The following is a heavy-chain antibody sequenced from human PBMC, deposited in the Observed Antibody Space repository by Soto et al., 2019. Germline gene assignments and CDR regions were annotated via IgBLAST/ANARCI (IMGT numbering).Heavy chain of an antibody. D-gene: IGHD4-17*01. CDR1: GFSFSSYG. J-gene: IGHJ4*02. CDR3: AKDYGDYLMIDY. CDR2: IWYDGSNK. V-gene: IGHV3-33*06. Sequence: PGGSLRLSCAASGFSFSSYGMHWVRQAPGKGLEWVAVIWYDGSNKYYADSVKGRFTISRDNSKNTLYLQMNSLRAEDTAVYYCAKDYGDYLMIDYWGQGPLVTVSS.